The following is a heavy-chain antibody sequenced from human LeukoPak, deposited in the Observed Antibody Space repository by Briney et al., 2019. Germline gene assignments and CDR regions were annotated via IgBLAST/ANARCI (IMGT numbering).Heavy chain of an antibody. CDR2: ISSSGNTI. Sequence: GGSLRLSCAASGFTFSDYYMSWIRQAPGKGLEWISYISSSGNTIYYADSVKGRFTISRDNARNSLHLQMNSLRADDTAVYYCAKNRGATAGTFDYWGPGTLVTVSS. J-gene: IGHJ4*02. CDR1: GFTFSDYY. D-gene: IGHD2/OR15-2a*01. CDR3: AKNRGATAGTFDY. V-gene: IGHV3-11*01.